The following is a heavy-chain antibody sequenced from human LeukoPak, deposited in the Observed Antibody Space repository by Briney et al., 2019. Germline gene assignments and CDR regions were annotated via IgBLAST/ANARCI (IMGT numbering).Heavy chain of an antibody. Sequence: ASVKVSCKASGYTFTSSAIHWVRQAPGHRLEWLGWSHAGNGDTKYSPELQGRFTISSDTSASTAYMELSSLRSEDMAVYYCARGAYYGMDVWGQGTTVTVSS. V-gene: IGHV1-3*02. CDR2: SHAGNGDT. CDR3: ARGAYYGMDV. CDR1: GYTFTSSA. J-gene: IGHJ6*02.